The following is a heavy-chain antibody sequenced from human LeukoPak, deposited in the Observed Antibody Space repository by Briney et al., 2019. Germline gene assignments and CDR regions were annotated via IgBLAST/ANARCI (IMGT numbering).Heavy chain of an antibody. CDR3: ARHVGSSWYTDY. J-gene: IGHJ4*02. V-gene: IGHV4-39*01. Sequence: SETLSLTCTVSAGSISGSSFYWGWSRQPPGKGLEWIGSIYYRGSTYYNPSLKSRVTISVDTSKNQFSLKLSSVTAADTAVYYCARHVGSSWYTDYWGQGTLVTVSS. CDR1: AGSISGSSFY. D-gene: IGHD6-13*01. CDR2: IYYRGST.